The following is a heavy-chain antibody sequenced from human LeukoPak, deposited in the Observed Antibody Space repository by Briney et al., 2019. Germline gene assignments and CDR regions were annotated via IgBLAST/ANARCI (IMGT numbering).Heavy chain of an antibody. CDR2: INPSSDNT. CDR3: ARDNSVGDSAWWFDP. CDR1: GYTFTNNF. J-gene: IGHJ5*02. V-gene: IGHV1-46*01. Sequence: ASVTVSCKASGYTFTNNFMHWVRQAPGQGLEWMGIINPSSDNTWYAQKFQGRVTMTRDMATSTDYMEVSSLRSEDTAVYYCARDNSVGDSAWWFDPWGQGTLVTVSS. D-gene: IGHD5-12*01.